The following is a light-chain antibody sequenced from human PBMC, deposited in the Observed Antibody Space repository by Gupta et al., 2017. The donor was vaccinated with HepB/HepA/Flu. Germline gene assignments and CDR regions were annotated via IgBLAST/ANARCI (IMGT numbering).Light chain of an antibody. J-gene: IGLJ2*01. CDR1: SSNIGNNY. Sequence: QSVLTQPPSMSAAPEETIIISCSGSSSNIGNNYVSWFQQLPETAPKLVIYDNDKRPSGIPDRFSASKSGASATLGISGRQTGDEAEYFCGTWDSSLNAVIFGGGTKLTVV. CDR3: GTWDSSLNAVI. V-gene: IGLV1-51*01. CDR2: DND.